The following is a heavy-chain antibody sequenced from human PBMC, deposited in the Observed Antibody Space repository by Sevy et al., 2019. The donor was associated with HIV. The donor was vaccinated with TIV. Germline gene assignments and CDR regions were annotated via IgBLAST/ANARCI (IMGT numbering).Heavy chain of an antibody. Sequence: GGSLRLSCTTSGFTFDDYAMSWFRQAPGKGLEWVAFITRNSYEAYGGTTEYAASVNGRFIISRDDCKSIAYLQTYSLKSEDTAVYHCARDLATADTAEDYFDYWGQGTLVTVSS. CDR1: GFTFDDYA. D-gene: IGHD5-12*01. V-gene: IGHV3-49*03. CDR2: ITRNSYEAYGGTT. J-gene: IGHJ4*02. CDR3: ARDLATADTAEDYFDY.